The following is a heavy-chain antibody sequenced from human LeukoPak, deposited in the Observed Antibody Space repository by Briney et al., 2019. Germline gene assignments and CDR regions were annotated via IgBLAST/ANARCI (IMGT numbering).Heavy chain of an antibody. CDR1: GFAFGGYA. CDR3: VKDNFCPECAFDI. D-gene: IGHD3-3*01. V-gene: IGHV3-43*02. CDR2: ISGDSTYK. J-gene: IGHJ3*02. Sequence: GGSLRLSCAASGFAFGGYAMHWVRQTPGKGLEWVSLISGDSTYKYYADSVRGRFTVSRDNGENSLYLQMKSLRTEDTAFYYCVKDNFCPECAFDIWGQGTLVTVSS.